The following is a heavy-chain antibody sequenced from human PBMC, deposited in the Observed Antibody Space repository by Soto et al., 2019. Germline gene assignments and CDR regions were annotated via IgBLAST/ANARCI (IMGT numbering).Heavy chain of an antibody. CDR3: AKVRHMGSSPSYFDY. CDR2: ISGSGGST. J-gene: IGHJ4*02. CDR1: GFTFSSYA. V-gene: IGHV3-23*01. Sequence: LRLSCAASGFTFSSYAMSWVRQAPGKGLEWASAISGSGGSTYYADSVKGRFTISRDNSKNTLYLQMNSLRAEDTAVYYCAKVRHMGSSPSYFDYWGQGTLVTVSS. D-gene: IGHD6-6*01.